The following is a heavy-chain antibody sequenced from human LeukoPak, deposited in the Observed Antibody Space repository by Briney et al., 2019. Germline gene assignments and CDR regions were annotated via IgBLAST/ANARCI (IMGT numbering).Heavy chain of an antibody. D-gene: IGHD6-19*01. CDR3: TKDVETSGWYPFDN. Sequence: PGRSLRLSCTASGFNFDDYAMHWVRQAPGKGLEWVSGISWNSVIIGYADSVRGRFTIFRQNAKRSLHLVMNSLRVDDTAFYYCTKDVETSGWYPFDNWGQGTLVTVSS. CDR2: ISWNSVII. CDR1: GFNFDDYA. V-gene: IGHV3-9*01. J-gene: IGHJ4*02.